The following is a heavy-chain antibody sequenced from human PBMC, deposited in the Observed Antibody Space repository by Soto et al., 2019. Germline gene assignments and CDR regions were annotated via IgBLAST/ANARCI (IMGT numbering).Heavy chain of an antibody. CDR1: GFTFSTYG. CDR3: AKEYGSTWIDH. D-gene: IGHD6-13*01. CDR2: MSYDGTKQ. J-gene: IGHJ4*02. Sequence: GSLRLSCVASGFTFSTYGMHWVRQAPGKGLEWVAAMSYDGTKQYYVDSVKGRFTISRDNSRNTLFLQLNSLRDEDTAVYYCAKEYGSTWIDHWGQGTPVTVSS. V-gene: IGHV3-30*18.